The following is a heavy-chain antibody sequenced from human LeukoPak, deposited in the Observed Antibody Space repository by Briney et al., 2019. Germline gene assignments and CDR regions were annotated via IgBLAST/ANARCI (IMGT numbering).Heavy chain of an antibody. CDR2: IKGDGSVT. V-gene: IGHV3-74*01. CDR3: ARSDWFDP. Sequence: PGGSLRLSCAASGFSFRNAWMHWVRQAPGKGLVWVSRIKGDGSVTVYADSVKGRFTISRDNAKSTLYLQMNSLRVEDTAVYYCARSDWFDPWGQGTLVTVSS. J-gene: IGHJ5*02. CDR1: GFSFRNAW. D-gene: IGHD3-3*01.